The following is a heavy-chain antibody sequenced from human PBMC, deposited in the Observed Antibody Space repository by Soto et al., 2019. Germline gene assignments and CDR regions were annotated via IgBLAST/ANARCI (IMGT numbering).Heavy chain of an antibody. Sequence: SSETLSLTCTVSGGSISSSSYYWGWIRQPPGKGLEWIGSIYYSGSTYYNPSLKSRVTISVDTPKNQFSLKLSSVTAADTAVYYCARQQMGYGSGTTSSDYWGQGTLVTVSS. J-gene: IGHJ4*02. CDR1: GGSISSSSYY. CDR2: IYYSGST. CDR3: ARQQMGYGSGTTSSDY. V-gene: IGHV4-39*01. D-gene: IGHD3-10*01.